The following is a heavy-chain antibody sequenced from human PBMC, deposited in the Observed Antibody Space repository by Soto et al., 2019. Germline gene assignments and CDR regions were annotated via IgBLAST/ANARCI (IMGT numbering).Heavy chain of an antibody. CDR1: GGSFSSFS. J-gene: IGHJ4*02. CDR2: IIPILGTA. V-gene: IGHV1-69*01. D-gene: IGHD3-22*01. CDR3: TSFDSNGYYPQNHY. Sequence: QVILAQSGAEVKKLGSSVKVSCKVSGGSFSSFSINWVRQAPGQRFEWMGGIIPILGTANFTQKFQDRVTFTADESTATAYMTLSSLTSEDTAFYYCTSFDSNGYYPQNHYWGPGTQVTVSS.